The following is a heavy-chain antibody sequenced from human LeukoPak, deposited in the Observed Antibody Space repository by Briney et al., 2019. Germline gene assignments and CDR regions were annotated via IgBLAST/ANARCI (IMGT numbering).Heavy chain of an antibody. CDR3: ARRALRYSSSWYFDY. D-gene: IGHD6-13*01. CDR2: INHSGST. CDR1: GGSFSGYY. V-gene: IGHV4-34*01. Sequence: SETLSLTCAVYGGSFSGYYWSWIRQPPGKGLEWIGEINHSGSTNYNPSLKSRVTISVDTSKNQFSLKLSSVTAADTAVYYCARRALRYSSSWYFDYWGLGTLVTVSS. J-gene: IGHJ4*02.